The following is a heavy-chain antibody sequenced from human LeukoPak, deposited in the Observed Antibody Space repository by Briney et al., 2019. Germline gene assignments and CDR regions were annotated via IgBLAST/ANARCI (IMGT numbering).Heavy chain of an antibody. CDR2: ISYDGSNK. D-gene: IGHD3-10*01. J-gene: IGHJ4*02. CDR3: VRVRHYGSGSYPGY. CDR1: GFTFSSYA. Sequence: GRSQRLSCAASGFTFSSYAMHWVRQAPGKGLEWVAVISYDGSNKYYADSVKGRFTISRDNSKNTLYLQMNSLRAEDTAMYYCVRVRHYGSGSYPGYWGQGTLVTVSS. V-gene: IGHV3-30*04.